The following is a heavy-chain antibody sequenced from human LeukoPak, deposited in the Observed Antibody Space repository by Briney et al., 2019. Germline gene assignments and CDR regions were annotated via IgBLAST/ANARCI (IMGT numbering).Heavy chain of an antibody. Sequence: GGSLRLSCAASGFTVSSNYMSWVRQAPGKGLEWVSVIYSGGSTYYADSVEGRFTISRHNSKNTLYLQMNSLRAEDTAVYYCASRLASWFDPWGQGTLVTVSS. J-gene: IGHJ5*02. V-gene: IGHV3-53*04. CDR3: ASRLASWFDP. CDR2: IYSGGST. CDR1: GFTVSSNY.